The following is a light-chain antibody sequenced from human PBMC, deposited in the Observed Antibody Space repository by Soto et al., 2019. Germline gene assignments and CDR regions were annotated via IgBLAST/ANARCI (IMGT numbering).Light chain of an antibody. CDR2: GAS. CDR3: QQYGSSKT. V-gene: IGKV3-20*01. J-gene: IGKJ1*01. CDR1: QSVRSNY. Sequence: EIVLTQSLGTLPLTPGERATLSCRASQSVRSNYLAWYQQKPGQAPRLLIYGASYRATGIPGRFSGSGSGTDFTLSISRLVPEDSAFYYCQQYGSSKTFGQGTKVEIK.